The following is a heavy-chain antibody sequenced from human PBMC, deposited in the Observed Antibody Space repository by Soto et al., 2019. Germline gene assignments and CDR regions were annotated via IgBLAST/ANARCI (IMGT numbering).Heavy chain of an antibody. CDR1: GFTFSSYG. CDR2: IWYDGSNK. J-gene: IGHJ5*02. D-gene: IGHD2-15*01. CDR3: AREPERYCSGGSCNWFDP. V-gene: IGHV3-33*01. Sequence: GGSLRLSCAASGFTFSSYGMHWVRQAPGKGLEWVAIIWYDGSNKYYADFVKGRFTISRDNSKNTLYLQMNSLRAEDTAMYYCAREPERYCSGGSCNWFDPWGQGTLVTVSS.